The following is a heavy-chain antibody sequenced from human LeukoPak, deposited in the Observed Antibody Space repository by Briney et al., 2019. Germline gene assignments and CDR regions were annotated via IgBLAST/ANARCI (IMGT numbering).Heavy chain of an antibody. CDR2: INPNSGGT. CDR3: AKSGYSYGRDYYYYYMDV. J-gene: IGHJ6*03. V-gene: IGHV1-2*02. CDR1: GYTFTGYY. D-gene: IGHD5-18*01. Sequence: ASVKVSCKASGYTFTGYYMHWVRQAPGQGLEWMGWINPNSGGTNYAQKFQGRVTMTRGTSISTVYMELSRLRSDDTAVYYCAKSGYSYGRDYYYYYMDVWGKGTTVTVSS.